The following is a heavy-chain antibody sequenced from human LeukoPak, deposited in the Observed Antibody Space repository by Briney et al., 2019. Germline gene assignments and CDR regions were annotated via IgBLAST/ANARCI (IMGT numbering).Heavy chain of an antibody. CDR1: GGSFSGYY. V-gene: IGHV4-34*01. CDR3: ARGPRTTGYDSSGYYDY. Sequence: SETLSLTCAVYGGSFSGYYWSWIRQPPGKGLEWIGEINHSGSTNYNPSLKSRVPISVDTSKNQFSLELSSVTAADTAVYYCARGPRTTGYDSSGYYDYWGQGTLVTVSS. J-gene: IGHJ4*02. CDR2: INHSGST. D-gene: IGHD3-22*01.